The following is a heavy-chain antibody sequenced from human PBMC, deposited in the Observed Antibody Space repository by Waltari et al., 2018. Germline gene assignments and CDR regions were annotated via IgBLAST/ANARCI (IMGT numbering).Heavy chain of an antibody. CDR1: GFTFSSYG. D-gene: IGHD3-22*01. CDR2: IWYDGSNK. V-gene: IGHV3-33*01. Sequence: QVQLVESGGGVVQPGRSLRLSCAASGFTFSSYGMHWVRPAPGTGLAWVAVIWYDGSNKYYADSVKGRFTISRDNSKNTLYLQMNSLRAEDTAVYYCARDLGYYYDSSGSEGFDYWGQGTLVTVSS. CDR3: ARDLGYYYDSSGSEGFDY. J-gene: IGHJ4*02.